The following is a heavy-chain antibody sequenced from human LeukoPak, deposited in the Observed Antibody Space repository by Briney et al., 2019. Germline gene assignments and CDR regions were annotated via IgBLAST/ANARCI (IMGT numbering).Heavy chain of an antibody. CDR1: GGYIGSYY. CDR2: IYTSGST. J-gene: IGHJ4*02. V-gene: IGHV4-4*07. D-gene: IGHD3-9*01. Sequence: SETLSLTCTVSGGYIGSYYWRWIRQPAGKGLEWIGRIYTSGSTNYSPSLKSRVTMSLDTSKNQFSMKLSSVTAADTAVYYCARANVLTGTDYWGQGSLVTVSS. CDR3: ARANVLTGTDY.